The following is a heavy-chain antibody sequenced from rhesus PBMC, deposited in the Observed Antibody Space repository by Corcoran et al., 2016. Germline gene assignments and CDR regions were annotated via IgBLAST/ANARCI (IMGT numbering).Heavy chain of an antibody. CDR1: GGSISSSY. CDR3: ASDPLGGGDY. V-gene: IGHV4-169*02. Sequence: QLQLQESGPGLVKPSETLSVTCAVSGGSISSSYWSWIRQAPGKGLEWIGYNYGSGSSTNYNPSLNRRVTMSVDTSKNQLSLKLSSVTAADTAVYYCASDPLGGGDYWGQGVLVTVSS. CDR2: NYGSGSST. J-gene: IGHJ4*01. D-gene: IGHD3-34*01.